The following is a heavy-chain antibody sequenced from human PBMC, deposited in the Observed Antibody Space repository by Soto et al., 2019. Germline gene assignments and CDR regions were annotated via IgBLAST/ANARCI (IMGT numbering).Heavy chain of an antibody. Sequence: ASVKVSCKASGGTFSSYAISWVRQAPGQGLEWMGGIIPIFGTANYAQKFQGRVTITADESTSTAHMELSSLRSEDTAVYYCAREDCSGGSCYWFDPWGQGTLVTVSS. J-gene: IGHJ5*02. CDR1: GGTFSSYA. CDR2: IIPIFGTA. D-gene: IGHD2-15*01. CDR3: AREDCSGGSCYWFDP. V-gene: IGHV1-69*13.